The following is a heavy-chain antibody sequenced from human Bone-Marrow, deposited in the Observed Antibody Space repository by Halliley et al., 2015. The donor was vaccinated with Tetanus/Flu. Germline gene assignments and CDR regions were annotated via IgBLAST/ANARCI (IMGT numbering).Heavy chain of an antibody. CDR2: ISPDEKTE. Sequence: SLRLSCEASGFTFTTSSMHWFRQAPGKGLEWVALISPDEKTEKYSDSVWGRFAISRDNFRNTLYLQLNSLRSEDTAFYYCARGDYNSGSYYQPLASWGQGTLVTVSS. CDR3: ARGDYNSGSYYQPLAS. CDR1: GFTFTTSS. V-gene: IGHV3-30*09. D-gene: IGHD3-10*01. J-gene: IGHJ4*02.